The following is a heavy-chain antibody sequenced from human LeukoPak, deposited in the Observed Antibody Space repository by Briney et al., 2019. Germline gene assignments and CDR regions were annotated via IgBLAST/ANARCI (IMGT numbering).Heavy chain of an antibody. D-gene: IGHD3-10*01. Sequence: PSETLSLTCTVSGGSISSSSYYWGWIRQPPGKGLQWIGSVYFSGITYYNESLKSRLTISVDKSNNQFSLKVRSVTAADTAVYYCARRRSGSQYRNGLFDYWGQGTLVTVSS. V-gene: IGHV4-39*07. CDR1: GGSISSSSYY. CDR2: VYFSGIT. J-gene: IGHJ4*02. CDR3: ARRRSGSQYRNGLFDY.